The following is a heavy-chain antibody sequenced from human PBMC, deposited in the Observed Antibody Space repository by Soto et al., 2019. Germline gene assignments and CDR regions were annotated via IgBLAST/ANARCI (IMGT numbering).Heavy chain of an antibody. D-gene: IGHD2-2*01. J-gene: IGHJ4*02. CDR3: AKGYCRSTSCYSGSY. V-gene: IGHV3-23*01. Sequence: EVQLLESGGVLVQPGGSLRLSCAASGFTFSSYAMSWVRQAPGKVLEWVSAISGSGGSTYYADSGKGRFTISRDNSKNTLYLQMNLLRAEDTAGYYFAKGYCRSTSCYSGSYGGQGPLVTVSS. CDR2: ISGSGGST. CDR1: GFTFSSYA.